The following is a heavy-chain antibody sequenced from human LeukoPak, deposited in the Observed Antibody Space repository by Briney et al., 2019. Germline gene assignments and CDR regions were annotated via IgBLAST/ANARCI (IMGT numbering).Heavy chain of an antibody. V-gene: IGHV4-61*01. CDR2: IYYSGST. CDR1: GGSISSSSYY. CDR3: ARGGGHGPDY. D-gene: IGHD5-12*01. J-gene: IGHJ4*02. Sequence: SETLSLTCTVSGGSISSSSYYWSWIRQPPGKGLEWIGYIYYSGSTNYNPSLKSRVTISVDTSKNQFSLKLSSVTAADTAVYYCARGGGHGPDYWGQGTLVTVSS.